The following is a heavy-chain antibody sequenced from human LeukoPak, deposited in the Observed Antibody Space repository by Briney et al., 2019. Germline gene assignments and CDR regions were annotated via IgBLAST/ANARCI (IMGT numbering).Heavy chain of an antibody. CDR1: GGTFSSYA. CDR2: ISYDGSNK. V-gene: IGHV3-30-3*01. CDR3: ARAITDYGDTLPLDY. J-gene: IGHJ4*02. Sequence: SCKASGGTFSSYAMHWVRQAPGKGLEWVAVISYDGSNKYYADSVKGRFTISRDNSKNTLYLQMNSLRAEDTAVYYCARAITDYGDTLPLDYWGQGTLVTVSS. D-gene: IGHD4-17*01.